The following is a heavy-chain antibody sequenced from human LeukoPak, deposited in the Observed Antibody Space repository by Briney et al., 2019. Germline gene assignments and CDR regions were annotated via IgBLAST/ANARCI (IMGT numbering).Heavy chain of an antibody. J-gene: IGHJ4*02. V-gene: IGHV1-8*03. CDR2: MNTNSGNT. D-gene: IGHD6-6*01. CDR1: GSSFTSYD. Sequence: ASETLSCNASGSSFTSYDINWMRMAPPPGLELMGWMNTNSGNTGYAQKFQGRVTITRNTSISTAYMELSSLRSEDTAVYYCARAVLSSSLVNVDYWGQGTLVTVSS. CDR3: ARAVLSSSLVNVDY.